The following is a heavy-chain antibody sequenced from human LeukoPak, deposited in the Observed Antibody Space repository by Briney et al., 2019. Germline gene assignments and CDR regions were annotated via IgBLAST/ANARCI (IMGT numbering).Heavy chain of an antibody. Sequence: GGSLRLSCAASGFTFSSYEMNWVRQAPGKGLEWVSYISSGSSSIYYADSVKGRFTISRDNGKDSLYLQMNSLRDEDTAVYYCARGAWPFDYWGQGTLVTVSS. CDR3: ARGAWPFDY. V-gene: IGHV3-48*02. CDR2: ISSGSSSI. CDR1: GFTFSSYE. D-gene: IGHD1-26*01. J-gene: IGHJ4*02.